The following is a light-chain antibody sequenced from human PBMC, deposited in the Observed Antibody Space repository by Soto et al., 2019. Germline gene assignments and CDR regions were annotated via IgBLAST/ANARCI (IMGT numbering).Light chain of an antibody. J-gene: IGKJ1*01. V-gene: IGKV1-9*01. CDR3: HQVYTYPRT. CDR2: GAS. CDR1: QGVRSY. Sequence: IQFTQSPSSLSASVVDGVTITCRASQGVRSYLAWFQQRPGKAPKLLIFGASTLQNGVPARFSGGGFGIEFTLTITSLQPEDFATYYCHQVYTYPRTFGQGTKVDIK.